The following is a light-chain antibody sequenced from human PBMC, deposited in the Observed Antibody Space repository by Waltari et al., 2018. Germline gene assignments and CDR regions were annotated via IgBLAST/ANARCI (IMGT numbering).Light chain of an antibody. CDR1: QAISNS. CDR2: RAS. Sequence: DIQMNQSPSSLSASVGDRVTLTCRASQAISNSLAWYQQKPGKAPKVLLYRASTLESGVPSSFSGSGTGTDYTLTISSLQPEDFATYYCQQYAATPLTFGGGTKVEIK. J-gene: IGKJ4*02. V-gene: IGKV1-NL1*01. CDR3: QQYAATPLT.